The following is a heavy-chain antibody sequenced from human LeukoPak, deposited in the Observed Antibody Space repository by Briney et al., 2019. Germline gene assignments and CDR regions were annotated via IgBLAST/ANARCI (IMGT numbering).Heavy chain of an antibody. V-gene: IGHV3-23*01. CDR2: ISGSASGGT. J-gene: IGHJ4*02. CDR3: AKVKTHWYFDN. D-gene: IGHD1-1*01. Sequence: PGGSLRLSCAASGFPFSTNDMSWVRQAPGKGLEWVSAISGSASGGTTYEDSVKGRFTISRDNSKGTLYLQMNSLRAGDTAVYYCAKVKTHWYFDNWGRGTLVTVSS. CDR1: GFPFSTND.